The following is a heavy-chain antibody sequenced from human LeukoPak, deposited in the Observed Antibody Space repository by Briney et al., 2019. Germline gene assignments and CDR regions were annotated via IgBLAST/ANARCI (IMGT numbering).Heavy chain of an antibody. CDR1: GGSFSGYY. Sequence: SETLSLTCAVYGGSFSGYYWSWIRQPPGKGLEWIGEINHSGSTNYNPSLKSRVTISVDTSKNQFSLKLSSVTAADTAVYYCARAHIGVVIIFMYWGQGTLVTVSS. CDR3: ARAHIGVVIIFMY. D-gene: IGHD3-3*01. J-gene: IGHJ4*02. V-gene: IGHV4-34*01. CDR2: INHSGST.